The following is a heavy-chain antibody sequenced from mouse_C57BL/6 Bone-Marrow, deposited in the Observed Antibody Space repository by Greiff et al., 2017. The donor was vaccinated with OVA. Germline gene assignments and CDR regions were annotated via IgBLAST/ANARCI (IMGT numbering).Heavy chain of an antibody. CDR1: GYTFTSYW. J-gene: IGHJ2*01. V-gene: IGHV1-69*01. D-gene: IGHD1-1*01. CDR2: IDPSDSYT. Sequence: VQLQQPGAELVMPGASVKLSCKASGYTFTSYWMHWVTQRPGQGLEWIGEIDPSDSYTNYNQKFKGKSTLTVDKSSSTAYMQLSSLTSDVSAVYYCARSNYYGSRPSDYWGQGTTLTVSS. CDR3: ARSNYYGSRPSDY.